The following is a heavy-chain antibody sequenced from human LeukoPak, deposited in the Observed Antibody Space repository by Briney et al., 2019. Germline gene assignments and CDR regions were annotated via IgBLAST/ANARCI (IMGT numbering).Heavy chain of an antibody. CDR1: GFTFSNYG. CDR3: ARDTAEGVLSLDV. CDR2: IWYDGSQR. D-gene: IGHD2-8*01. Sequence: GRSLRLSCAPSGFTFSNYGTRWVRQAPGKGLEWVAVIWYDGSQRYYAESVKGRFTISRDNSKNTLDLQMSSLRVEDTAVYYCARDTAEGVLSLDVWGQGTTVTVSS. V-gene: IGHV3-33*08. J-gene: IGHJ6*02.